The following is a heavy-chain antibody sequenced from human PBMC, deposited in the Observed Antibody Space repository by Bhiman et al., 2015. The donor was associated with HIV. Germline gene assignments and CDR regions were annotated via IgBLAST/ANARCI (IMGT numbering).Heavy chain of an antibody. CDR1: GFTFSSYS. V-gene: IGHV3-21*02. J-gene: IGHJ6*02. D-gene: IGHD1-7*01. CDR2: IISSGRYI. CDR3: ARDRPYNWNWGNHYYGMDV. Sequence: EVQLVESGGGLVKPGGSLRLSCAASGFTFSSYSMTWVRQAPGKGLEWVSSIISSGRYIYYADSVKGRFTISRDNAKNSLYLQMNSLRAEDTAVFYCARDRPYNWNWGNHYYGMDVWGQGTTVTVSS.